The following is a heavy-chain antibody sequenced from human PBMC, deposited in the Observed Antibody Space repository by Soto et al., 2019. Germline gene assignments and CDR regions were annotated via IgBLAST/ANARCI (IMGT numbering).Heavy chain of an antibody. CDR3: ARGAFPTWGSYPLDY. Sequence: EVQLVESGGGLVQPGGSLRLSCVASGFTFSTYWMTWVRQAPGKGLEWVANIKQDGSEYYYVGSVKGRFTISRDNAKNSLYLQMNSLRAEDTAVYYCARGAFPTWGSYPLDYWGQGTLVTVSS. CDR1: GFTFSTYW. CDR2: IKQDGSEY. J-gene: IGHJ4*02. V-gene: IGHV3-7*04. D-gene: IGHD3-16*02.